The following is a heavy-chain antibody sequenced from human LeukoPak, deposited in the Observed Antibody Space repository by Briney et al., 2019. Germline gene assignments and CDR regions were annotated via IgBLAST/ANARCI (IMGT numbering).Heavy chain of an antibody. Sequence: SETLSLTCTVSGGSISSHYWSWIRQPPGKGLEWIGYSYYSGSTNYNPSLQRRVTISLDTSKNQFFLKLSSVTAADTAAYYCARVWGSGPYYYYYMDVWGNGTTVTVSS. CDR3: ARVWGSGPYYYYYMDV. J-gene: IGHJ6*03. V-gene: IGHV4-59*11. CDR1: GGSISSHY. CDR2: SYYSGST. D-gene: IGHD3-10*01.